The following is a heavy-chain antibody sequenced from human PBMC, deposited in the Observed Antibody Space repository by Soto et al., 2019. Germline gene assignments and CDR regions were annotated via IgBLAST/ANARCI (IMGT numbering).Heavy chain of an antibody. Sequence: PGGSLRLSCAASGFTFSSYTMSWVRQAPGKGLEWVSAISGSGGSTYYADSVKGRFTISRDNSKNTLYLQMNSLRAEDTAVYYCAKVSETYYYYGMDVWGQGTTVTVSS. V-gene: IGHV3-23*01. CDR1: GFTFSSYT. J-gene: IGHJ6*02. CDR3: AKVSETYYYYGMDV. CDR2: ISGSGGST.